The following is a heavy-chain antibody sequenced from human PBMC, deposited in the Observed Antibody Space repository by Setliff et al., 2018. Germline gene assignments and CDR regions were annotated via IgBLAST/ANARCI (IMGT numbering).Heavy chain of an antibody. CDR1: GASIRNFY. D-gene: IGHD1-1*01. V-gene: IGHV4-4*08. J-gene: IGHJ4*02. CDR3: ARTGTYRYFDY. Sequence: SETLSLTCNVSGASIRNFYWTWIRQPPGKGLEWIGYVHFTGSTNYNPSPKSRVTISVDTSKNQFSLKLSSVTAADTAVYYCARTGTYRYFDYWGRGTLVTVSS. CDR2: VHFTGST.